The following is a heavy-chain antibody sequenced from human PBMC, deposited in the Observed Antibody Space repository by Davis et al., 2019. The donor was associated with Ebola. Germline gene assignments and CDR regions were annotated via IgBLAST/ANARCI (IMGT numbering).Heavy chain of an antibody. CDR2: IGHLGST. J-gene: IGHJ6*02. CDR3: ARGLQPRPWDYYGMDV. D-gene: IGHD1-14*01. V-gene: IGHV4-34*01. Sequence: SETLSLTCAVYGGSFSGFYWNWIRQVPGKGLEWIGEIGHLGSTNYNPSLTSRVTISLDTSKSRFFLRLTSVTAADTAVYYCARGLQPRPWDYYGMDVWGQGTTVSVSS. CDR1: GGSFSGFY.